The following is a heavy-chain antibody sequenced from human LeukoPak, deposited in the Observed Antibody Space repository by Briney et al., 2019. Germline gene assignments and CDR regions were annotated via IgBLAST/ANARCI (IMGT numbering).Heavy chain of an antibody. CDR1: GYTFTSYD. J-gene: IGHJ4*02. Sequence: ASVKVSCKASGYTFTSYDISWVRQAPGQGLEWMGWISAYNGNTNYAQKFQGRVTMTTDTSTSTAYMELRSLRSDDTAVYYCARVHFWGFEGYYFDSWGQGTLVTVSS. D-gene: IGHD7-27*01. CDR2: ISAYNGNT. V-gene: IGHV1-18*01. CDR3: ARVHFWGFEGYYFDS.